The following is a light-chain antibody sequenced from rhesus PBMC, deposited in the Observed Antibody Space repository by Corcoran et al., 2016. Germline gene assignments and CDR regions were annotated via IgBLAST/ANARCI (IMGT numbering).Light chain of an antibody. J-gene: IGLJ1*01. CDR3: CSYSGSFPFYI. V-gene: IGLV2-32*01. CDR1: SSDIGGYNF. CDR2: EVT. Sequence: QAALTQPRSVSGSPGQSVTISCTGTSSDIGGYNFVSWYQKHPGTAPKLLIYEVTKRPSGVSDRFSASKSGNTASLTISGLQAQDEAAYHCCSYSGSFPFYIFGPGTRLTVL.